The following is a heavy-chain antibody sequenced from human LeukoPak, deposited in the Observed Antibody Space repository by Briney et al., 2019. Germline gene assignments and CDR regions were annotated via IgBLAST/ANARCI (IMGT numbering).Heavy chain of an antibody. J-gene: IGHJ5*02. D-gene: IGHD2-21*02. V-gene: IGHV1-69*05. CDR1: GGTFSSYA. CDR2: IIPIFGTA. Sequence: SVKVSCKASGGTFSSYAISWVRQAPGQGLEWMGRIIPIFGTANYAQKFQGRVTITTDESTSTAYMELSSLRSEDTAVYYCAKVYCGGDCSYNWFDPWGQGTLVTVSS. CDR3: AKVYCGGDCSYNWFDP.